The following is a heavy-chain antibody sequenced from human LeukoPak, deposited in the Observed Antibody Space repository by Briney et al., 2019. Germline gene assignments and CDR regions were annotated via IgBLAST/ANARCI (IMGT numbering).Heavy chain of an antibody. CDR1: GYTFTGYY. V-gene: IGHV1-2*02. J-gene: IGHJ4*02. Sequence: ASVKVSCKASGYTFTGYYMHWGRQAPGQGLEWMGWINHNSGGTNYAQKFQGRVTMTRDTSISTAYMELSRLRSDDTAVYYCARDRTRTGYSSGWYHDYWGQGTLVTVSS. D-gene: IGHD6-19*01. CDR2: INHNSGGT. CDR3: ARDRTRTGYSSGWYHDY.